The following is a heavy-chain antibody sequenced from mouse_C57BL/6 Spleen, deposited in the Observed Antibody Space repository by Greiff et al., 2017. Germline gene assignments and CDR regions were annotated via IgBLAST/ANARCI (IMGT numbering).Heavy chain of an antibody. J-gene: IGHJ3*01. D-gene: IGHD1-1*01. V-gene: IGHV3-1*01. CDR2: ISYSGST. CDR3: ARDGYYGEGGFAY. CDR1: GYSITSGYD. Sequence: EVKLMESGPGMVQPSQSLSLTCTVTGYSITSGYDWHWIRPFPGNKLEWMGYISYSGSTNYNPSPKSRISITHDTSKNHFFLKLNSVTTEDTATYYGARDGYYGEGGFAYWGQGTLVTVSA.